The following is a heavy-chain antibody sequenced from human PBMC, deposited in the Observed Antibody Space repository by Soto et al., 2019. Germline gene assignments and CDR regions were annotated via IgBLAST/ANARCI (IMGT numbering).Heavy chain of an antibody. D-gene: IGHD3-22*01. J-gene: IGHJ4*02. CDR3: ARDPFYYYDSSGYYSHFDY. CDR1: GDSVSSNSAA. Sequence: QVQLQQSGPGLVKPSQTLSLTCAISGDSVSSNSAAWNWIRQSPSRGLEWLGRTYYRSKWYNDYAVSVKSRITINPDTSKNQFSLQLNSVTPEDTAVYYCARDPFYYYDSSGYYSHFDYWGQGTLVTVSS. V-gene: IGHV6-1*01. CDR2: TYYRSKWYN.